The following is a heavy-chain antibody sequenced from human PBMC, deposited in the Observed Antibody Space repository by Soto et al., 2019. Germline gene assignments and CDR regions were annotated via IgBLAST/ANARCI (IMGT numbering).Heavy chain of an antibody. CDR2: ISGSGGST. CDR1: GFTFSSYA. Sequence: PGGSLRLSCAASGFTFSSYAMSWVRQAPGKGLEWVSAISGSGGSTYYADSVKGRFTISRDNSKNTLYLQMNSLRAEGTAVYYCAKHKYVVAATGVKWFDPWGQGTLVTVYS. D-gene: IGHD2-15*01. J-gene: IGHJ5*02. V-gene: IGHV3-23*01. CDR3: AKHKYVVAATGVKWFDP.